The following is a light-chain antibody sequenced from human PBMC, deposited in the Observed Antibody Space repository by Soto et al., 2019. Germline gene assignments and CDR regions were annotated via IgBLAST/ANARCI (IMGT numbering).Light chain of an antibody. J-gene: IGLJ2*01. CDR2: EVS. CDR1: SSDVGGYNY. Sequence: QSALTQPASVSGSPGQSITISCTGTSSDVGGYNYVSWYQQHPGKAPKLMIYEVSNRPSGVSNRFSDSKSGNTASLTISGRQAEDEADDYCSSYTASSTLVVFGGGTKLTVL. CDR3: SSYTASSTLVV. V-gene: IGLV2-14*01.